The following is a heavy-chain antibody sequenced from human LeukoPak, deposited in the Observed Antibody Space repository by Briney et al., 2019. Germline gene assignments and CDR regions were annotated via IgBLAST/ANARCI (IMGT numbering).Heavy chain of an antibody. D-gene: IGHD2-15*01. Sequence: GASVKVSCKGSGYTFTDYYLHWVRQAPGQGLEWVGYINPRDGGTSSPPNFRGRVTMTTDESSSTVYMELSRLTSDDTAIYYCAREGNGLLSKDLDYWGQGTLVTVSS. V-gene: IGHV1-2*02. CDR3: AREGNGLLSKDLDY. CDR1: GYTFTDYY. CDR2: INPRDGGT. J-gene: IGHJ4*02.